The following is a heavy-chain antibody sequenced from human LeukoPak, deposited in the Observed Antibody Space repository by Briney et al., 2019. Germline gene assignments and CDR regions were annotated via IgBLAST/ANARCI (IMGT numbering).Heavy chain of an antibody. CDR1: GVSVSDGRCY. CDR2: KYYSGSA. D-gene: IGHD2-2*01. J-gene: IGHJ3*02. CDR3: ATPYCSGISCLDVFNM. Sequence: SETLSLTCNVSGVSVSDGRCYWTWIRQHPGKGLEWIGYKYYSGSAKYNPSLKSRLTISIDTSKNQFSLQLSSVTAADTATYYCATPYCSGISCLDVFNMWGQGIRVTVSS. V-gene: IGHV4-31*03.